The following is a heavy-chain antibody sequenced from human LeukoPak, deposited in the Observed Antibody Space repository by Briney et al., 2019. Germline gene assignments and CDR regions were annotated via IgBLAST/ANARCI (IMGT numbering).Heavy chain of an antibody. Sequence: SETLSLTCTVSGGSISSYYWSWIRQPPGKGLEWIGYIYYSGSTNYNPSLKSRVTISVDTSKNQFSLKLSSVTAADTAVYYCARLIRYCNTNSCYPFDSWGQGTLVTVSS. CDR2: IYYSGST. CDR3: ARLIRYCNTNSCYPFDS. J-gene: IGHJ4*02. CDR1: GGSISSYY. D-gene: IGHD2-2*01. V-gene: IGHV4-59*12.